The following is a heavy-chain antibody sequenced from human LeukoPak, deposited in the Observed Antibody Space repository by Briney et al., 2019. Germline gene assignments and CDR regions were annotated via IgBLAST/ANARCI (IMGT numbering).Heavy chain of an antibody. CDR1: GGSFSGYY. V-gene: IGHV4-34*01. CDR3: ARGNPYSVHAFDI. J-gene: IGHJ3*02. Sequence: KPSETLSLTCAVYGGSFSGYYWSWIRQPPGKGLEWIGEINHSGSTNYNPSLKSRVTISVDTSKNQFSLKLSSVTAADTAVYYCARGNPYSVHAFDIWGQGTMVTVSS. D-gene: IGHD2-2*01. CDR2: INHSGST.